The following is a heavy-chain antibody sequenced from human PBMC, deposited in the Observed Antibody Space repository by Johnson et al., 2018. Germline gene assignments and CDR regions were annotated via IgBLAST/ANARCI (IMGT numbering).Heavy chain of an antibody. J-gene: IGHJ6*03. CDR1: GCSISSYY. CDR2: IYYSGST. D-gene: IGHD2-2*01. CDR3: ARAGAGPAATYYYYYMDV. Sequence: QVQLQESGPGLVKPSETLSLTCTVSGCSISSYYWSWIRQPPGKGLEWIGYIYYSGSTNYNPSLKSRVTISVDTSKNQFSLKLSSVTAADTGVYYCARAGAGPAATYYYYYMDVWGKGTTVTVSS. V-gene: IGHV4-59*01.